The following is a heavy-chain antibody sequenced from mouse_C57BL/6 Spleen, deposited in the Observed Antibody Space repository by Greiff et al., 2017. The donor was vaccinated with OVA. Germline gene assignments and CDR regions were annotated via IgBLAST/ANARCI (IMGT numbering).Heavy chain of an antibody. D-gene: IGHD1-1*01. CDR2: ISSGSSNI. Sequence: EVKVVESGGGLVKPGGSLKLSCAASGFTFSDYGMHWVRQAPEKGLEWVAYISSGSSNIYYADTVKGRFTISRDNAKNTLFLQMTSLRSEDTAMYYYAGPNFGYGSTWYFDVWGTGTTVTVSS. CDR1: GFTFSDYG. J-gene: IGHJ1*03. V-gene: IGHV5-17*01. CDR3: AGPNFGYGSTWYFDV.